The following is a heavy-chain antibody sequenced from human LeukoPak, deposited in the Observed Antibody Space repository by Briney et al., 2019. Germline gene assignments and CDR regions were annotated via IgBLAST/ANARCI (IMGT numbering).Heavy chain of an antibody. J-gene: IGHJ6*03. CDR3: ARDSSAAAINYFYYYMDV. V-gene: IGHV3-11*01. Sequence: GGSLRLSCAASGFTFNDYYMSWIRQAPGKGLEWVSYISGSGAVIYHADSVKGRFTISRDNAKNSLYLQMNSLRAEGTAVYYCARDSSAAAINYFYYYMDVWGTGTTVTVSS. CDR1: GFTFNDYY. D-gene: IGHD2-2*02. CDR2: ISGSGAVI.